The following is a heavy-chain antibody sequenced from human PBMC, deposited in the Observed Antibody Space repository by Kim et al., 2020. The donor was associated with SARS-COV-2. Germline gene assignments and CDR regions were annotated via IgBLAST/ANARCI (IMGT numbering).Heavy chain of an antibody. Sequence: LSLTCAASGFTFSSYAMHWVRQAPGKGLEWVAVISYDGSNKYYADSVKGRFTISRDNSKNTLYLQMNSLRAEDTAVYYCARAHLHGAWFGELFPDYW. V-gene: IGHV3-30*04. CDR2: ISYDGSNK. D-gene: IGHD3-10*01. CDR3: ARAHLHGAWFGELFPDY. CDR1: GFTFSSYA. J-gene: IGHJ4*01.